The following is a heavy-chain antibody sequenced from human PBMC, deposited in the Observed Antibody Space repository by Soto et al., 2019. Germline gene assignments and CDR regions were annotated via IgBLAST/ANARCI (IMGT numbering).Heavy chain of an antibody. Sequence: SETLSLTSTVSGASISGNYWSWIRQPPGKGLEWIGYIYDSGSTNYSPSLQSRVTMSVDRSKNQFSLALTSATAADTAVYFCARYRRGTGWYYLDYWGQG. V-gene: IGHV4-59*01. J-gene: IGHJ4*02. D-gene: IGHD6-19*01. CDR1: GASISGNY. CDR2: IYDSGST. CDR3: ARYRRGTGWYYLDY.